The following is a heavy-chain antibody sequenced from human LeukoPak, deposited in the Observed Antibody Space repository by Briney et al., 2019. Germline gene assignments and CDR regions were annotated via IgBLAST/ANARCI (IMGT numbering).Heavy chain of an antibody. CDR3: ATPHYDSGGYYNY. V-gene: IGHV4-34*01. D-gene: IGHD3-22*01. CDR1: GGSFSGYY. CDR2: INHSGST. Sequence: SETLSLTCAVYGGSFSGYYWSWIRQPPGKGLEWIGEINHSGSTNYNPSLKSRVTISVDTSKNQFSLKLSSVTAADTAVYYCATPHYDSGGYYNYWGQGTLVTVSS. J-gene: IGHJ4*02.